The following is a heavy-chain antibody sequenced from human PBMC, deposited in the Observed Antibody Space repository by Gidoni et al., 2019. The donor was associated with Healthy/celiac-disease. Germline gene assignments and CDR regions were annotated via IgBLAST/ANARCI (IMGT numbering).Heavy chain of an antibody. Sequence: QVQLVASGGGVVQPGRSLRPPCAASGFTFSSYGMHWVRQAPGKGLEWVAVISYDGSNKYYADSVKGRFTISRDNSKNTLYLQMNSLRAEDTAVYYCAKDDRYSGSYYVDYWGQGTLVTVSS. CDR1: GFTFSSYG. D-gene: IGHD1-26*01. J-gene: IGHJ4*02. CDR2: ISYDGSNK. CDR3: AKDDRYSGSYYVDY. V-gene: IGHV3-30*18.